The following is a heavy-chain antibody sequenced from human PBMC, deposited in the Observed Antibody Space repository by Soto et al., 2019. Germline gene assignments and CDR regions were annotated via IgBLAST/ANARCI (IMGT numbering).Heavy chain of an antibody. J-gene: IGHJ4*02. Sequence: EVQLVESGGGLVQPGGSLRLSCAASGFTFRSYWMQWVRKAPGKGLVWASWINSDGSSTSYADSVKGRFTISRDNAKNTLYLQMNSLRAEDTAVYYCASGGSSLNFDSWGQGTLVTVSS. CDR3: ASGGSSLNFDS. CDR2: INSDGSST. D-gene: IGHD6-6*01. CDR1: GFTFRSYW. V-gene: IGHV3-74*01.